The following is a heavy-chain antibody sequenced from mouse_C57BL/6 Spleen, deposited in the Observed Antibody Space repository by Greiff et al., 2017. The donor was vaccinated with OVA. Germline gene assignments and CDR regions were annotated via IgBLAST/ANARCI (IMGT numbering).Heavy chain of an antibody. CDR2: IWWDDDN. J-gene: IGHJ4*01. CDR1: GFSLSTFGMG. V-gene: IGHV8-8*01. CDR3: ARIEASYYSNYADY. D-gene: IGHD2-5*01. Sequence: QVTLKVSGPGILQPSQTLSLTCSFSGFSLSTFGMGVGWIRQPSGKGLEWLAHIWWDDDNYYNPALKSRLPISKDTSTNQVFLKIANVDTADTATYYCARIEASYYSNYADYWGQGTSVTVSS.